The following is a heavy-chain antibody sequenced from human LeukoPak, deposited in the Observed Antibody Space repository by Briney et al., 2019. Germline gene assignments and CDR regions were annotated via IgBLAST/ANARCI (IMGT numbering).Heavy chain of an antibody. Sequence: ASVKVSCKASGYTFTSYDINWVRQATGQGLEWMGWMNPNSGNTGYAQKFQGRVTMTRNTSISTAYMELSSLRSEDTAVYYCARAGGSRRPQQFDYWGQGTLVTVSS. V-gene: IGHV1-8*01. CDR1: GYTFTSYD. D-gene: IGHD6-13*01. J-gene: IGHJ4*02. CDR3: ARAGGSRRPQQFDY. CDR2: MNPNSGNT.